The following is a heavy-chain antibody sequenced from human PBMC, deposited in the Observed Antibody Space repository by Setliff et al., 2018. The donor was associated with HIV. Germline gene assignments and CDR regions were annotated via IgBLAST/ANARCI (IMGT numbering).Heavy chain of an antibody. Sequence: GGSLRLSCAASGFIFSSYWMHWVRQAPGKGLVWVSRINSDGSSTSYADSVKGRFTISRDNAKNTLYLQMNSLRAEDTAVYYCARDLSYDYDRSSDTFDYWGQGTLVTVSS. J-gene: IGHJ4*02. CDR2: INSDGSST. D-gene: IGHD3-22*01. CDR1: GFIFSSYW. V-gene: IGHV3-74*01. CDR3: ARDLSYDYDRSSDTFDY.